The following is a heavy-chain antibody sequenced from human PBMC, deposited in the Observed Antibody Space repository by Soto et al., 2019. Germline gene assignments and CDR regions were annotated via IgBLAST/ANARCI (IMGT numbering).Heavy chain of an antibody. CDR3: AKGLVAAYYYYYMDV. D-gene: IGHD6-6*01. J-gene: IGHJ6*03. CDR2: ISGSGGST. Sequence: GGSLRLSCAASGFTFSSYAMSWVRQAPGKGLEWVSAISGSGGSTYYADSVKGRFTISRDNSKNTLYLQMNSLRAEDTAVYYCAKGLVAAYYYYYMDVWGKGTTVTVSS. CDR1: GFTFSSYA. V-gene: IGHV3-23*01.